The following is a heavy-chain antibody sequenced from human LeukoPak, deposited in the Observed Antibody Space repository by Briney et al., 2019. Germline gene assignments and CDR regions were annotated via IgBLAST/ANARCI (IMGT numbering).Heavy chain of an antibody. V-gene: IGHV3-64D*06. D-gene: IGHD4-17*01. CDR1: GFIFSNYG. Sequence: QPGGSLRLSCSASGFIFSNYGMYWVRQAPGKGLEFVSAISSDGDNTFYADSVKGRFTISRDNSKNTLYLQTSSLRGEDTAVYYCVRVNDYGDRNLYYFGYWGHRTLVTVSS. CDR3: VRVNDYGDRNLYYFGY. J-gene: IGHJ4*01. CDR2: ISSDGDNT.